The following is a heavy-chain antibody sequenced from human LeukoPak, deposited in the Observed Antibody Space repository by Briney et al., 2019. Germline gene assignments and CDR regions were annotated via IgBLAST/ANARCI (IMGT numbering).Heavy chain of an antibody. J-gene: IGHJ5*02. CDR1: GGSISNYC. CDR2: ICYSGTT. CDR3: AGHRNYRTGYNWFDP. Sequence: ASETLSLTCTVSGGSISNYCWSSIRQPPGKGLEWIGYICYSGTTNYNPSLKSRVTISVDTSKNQFSLKLSSVTAADTAVYYCAGHRNYRTGYNWFDPWGQGTLVTVSS. V-gene: IGHV4-59*08. D-gene: IGHD1-7*01.